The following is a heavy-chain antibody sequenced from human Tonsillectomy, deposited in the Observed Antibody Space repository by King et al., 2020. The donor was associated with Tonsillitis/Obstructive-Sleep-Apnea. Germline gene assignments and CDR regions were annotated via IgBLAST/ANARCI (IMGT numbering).Heavy chain of an antibody. CDR3: AREVALMNAFDI. V-gene: IGHV4-59*01. J-gene: IGHJ3*02. Sequence: VQLQESGPGLVKPSETLSLTCTVSGGSISSYYWSWIRQPPGKGLECIGYIYYSGGTNYNPSLKSRVTISVDTSKNQVSLKLSSVTAADTAMYYCAREVALMNAFDIWGQGTMVTVSS. CDR1: GGSISSYY. D-gene: IGHD2-8*01. CDR2: IYYSGGT.